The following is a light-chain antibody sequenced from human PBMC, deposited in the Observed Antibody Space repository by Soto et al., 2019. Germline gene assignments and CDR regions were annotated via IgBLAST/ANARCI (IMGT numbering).Light chain of an antibody. CDR1: QSIGNY. CDR3: QQRRNWIT. J-gene: IGKJ4*01. V-gene: IGKV3-11*01. Sequence: EIVLTQSPATLSLSPGQRATLSCRASQSIGNYLAWYQQKPGQAPRLLMYDASTRATGIPARFSGSGSGTDFTLTISSLAPEDFAVYHCQQRRNWITFGGGTKVEIK. CDR2: DAS.